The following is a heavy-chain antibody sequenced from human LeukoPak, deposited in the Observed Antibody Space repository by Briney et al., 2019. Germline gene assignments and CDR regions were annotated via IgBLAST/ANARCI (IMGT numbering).Heavy chain of an antibody. Sequence: GGSLRLSCAASGFTFSSYGMHWVRQAPGKGLEWVAFIRYDGSNKYYADSVKGRFTISRDNSKNTLYLQMNSLRAEDTAVYYCAKRGESSGYYYVGYFDYWGQGTLVTVSS. CDR2: IRYDGSNK. D-gene: IGHD3-22*01. V-gene: IGHV3-30*02. J-gene: IGHJ4*02. CDR3: AKRGESSGYYYVGYFDY. CDR1: GFTFSSYG.